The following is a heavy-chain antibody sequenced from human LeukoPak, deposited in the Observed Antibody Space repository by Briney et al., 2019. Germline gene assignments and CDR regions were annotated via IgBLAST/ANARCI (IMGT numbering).Heavy chain of an antibody. V-gene: IGHV3-7*03. Sequence: GGSLRLSCAASGFTFSSYWMSWVRQAPGKGLEWVANIKQDGSEKYYVDSVKGRFTISRDNAKNSLYLQMNSLRAEDTAVYYCARYGPDYGDYPDYWGQGTLVTVSS. CDR1: GFTFSSYW. CDR2: IKQDGSEK. CDR3: ARYGPDYGDYPDY. J-gene: IGHJ4*02. D-gene: IGHD4-17*01.